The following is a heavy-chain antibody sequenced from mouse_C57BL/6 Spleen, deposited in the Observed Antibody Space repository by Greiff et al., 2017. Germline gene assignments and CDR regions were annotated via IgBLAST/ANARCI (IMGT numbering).Heavy chain of an antibody. V-gene: IGHV1-20*01. CDR3: ARRDGSSYGAMDY. D-gene: IGHD1-1*01. CDR1: GYSFTGYF. Sequence: DVQLQESGPELVKPGASVKISCKASGYSFTGYFMNWVMQSHGKSLEWIGRINPYNGDTFYNQKFKGKATFTVDKSSSTAHMELRSLTSEDSAVYYGARRDGSSYGAMDYWGQGTSVTVSS. J-gene: IGHJ4*01. CDR2: INPYNGDT.